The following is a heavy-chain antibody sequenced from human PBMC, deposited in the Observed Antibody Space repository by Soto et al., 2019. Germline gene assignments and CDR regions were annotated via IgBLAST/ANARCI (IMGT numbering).Heavy chain of an antibody. CDR2: IKRKTDGETI. D-gene: IGHD6-19*01. Sequence: EVQLVESGGGLVKVGGSLRLSCAASGFTFSDAWMSWVRQAPGKGLEWVGRIKRKTDGETINYATSVKGRFYISRDDSKNTLYLQMNSLKNEDTAVYYCTTVSGGWRAVDAWGQGTLVTVSS. CDR1: GFTFSDAW. V-gene: IGHV3-15*01. CDR3: TTVSGGWRAVDA. J-gene: IGHJ4*02.